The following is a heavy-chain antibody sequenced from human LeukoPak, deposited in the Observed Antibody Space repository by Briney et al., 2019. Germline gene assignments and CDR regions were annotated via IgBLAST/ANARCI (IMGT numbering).Heavy chain of an antibody. J-gene: IGHJ3*02. CDR3: ARPTPPYYYGSGTEGDAFDI. CDR2: TNPNSGGT. Sequence: ASVKVSCKASGYTFTGYYMHWVRQAPGQGLEWMGWTNPNSGGTNYAQKFQGRVTMTRDTSISTAYMELSRLRSDDTAVYYCARPTPPYYYGSGTEGDAFDIWGQGTMVTVSS. CDR1: GYTFTGYY. V-gene: IGHV1-2*02. D-gene: IGHD3-10*01.